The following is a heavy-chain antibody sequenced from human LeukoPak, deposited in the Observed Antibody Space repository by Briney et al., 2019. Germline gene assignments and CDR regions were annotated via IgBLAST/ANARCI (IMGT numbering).Heavy chain of an antibody. CDR3: AKEGPTESLDYGDYGGYFDY. D-gene: IGHD4-17*01. V-gene: IGHV4-39*02. J-gene: IGHJ4*02. Sequence: PSETLSLTCSVSGGSISSTTYYWGWIRQPPGKGLEWIGSISYSGSTYYNPSLKSRVTISVDTSKNQFSLKLSSVTAADTAVYYCAKEGPTESLDYGDYGGYFDYWGQGTLVTVSS. CDR2: ISYSGST. CDR1: GGSISSTTYY.